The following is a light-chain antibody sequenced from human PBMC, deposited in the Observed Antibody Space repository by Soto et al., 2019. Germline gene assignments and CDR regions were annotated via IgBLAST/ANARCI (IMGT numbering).Light chain of an antibody. CDR2: GAS. CDR1: QDISIY. Sequence: IQLTQSPSSLSASIGDRVNITCRASQDISIYLAWYQQKSGEAPRLLIYGASTWQSGVPSRFSGSRSGTDFTLTIRGLQPEDFAIYYCQQLYSFVLTFGGGTKVEMK. V-gene: IGKV1-9*01. J-gene: IGKJ4*01. CDR3: QQLYSFVLT.